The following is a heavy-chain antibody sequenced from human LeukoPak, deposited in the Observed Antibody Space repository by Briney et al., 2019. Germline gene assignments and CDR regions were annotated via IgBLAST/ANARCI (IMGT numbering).Heavy chain of an antibody. CDR1: GCTFTGPY. V-gene: IGHV1-2*02. D-gene: IGHD2-8*01. Sequence: ASLKVSCRASGCTFTGPYIHWMRQAPEQGLEWMGWINPNSGGTKYAQKFQGRVTVTRDTSTSTVYMELSGLRADDTAAYYCARVEYCTKGVCINFDLWGQGTLVTVSS. CDR2: INPNSGGT. CDR3: ARVEYCTKGVCINFDL. J-gene: IGHJ4*02.